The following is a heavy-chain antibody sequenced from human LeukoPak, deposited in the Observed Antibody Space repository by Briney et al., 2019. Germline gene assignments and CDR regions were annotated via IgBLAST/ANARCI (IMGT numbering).Heavy chain of an antibody. J-gene: IGHJ1*01. CDR1: GDSISSDY. Sequence: SETLSLTCTVSGDSISSDYWSWIRQPPGKGLEWIGYIYRFGNTDYNPSLMRRVTISRDTSKKQLSLNLTSVTAADTAVYYCAGRGQRYFRDWGQGTLVTVSS. CDR2: IYRFGNT. CDR3: AGRGQRYFRD. V-gene: IGHV4-4*08.